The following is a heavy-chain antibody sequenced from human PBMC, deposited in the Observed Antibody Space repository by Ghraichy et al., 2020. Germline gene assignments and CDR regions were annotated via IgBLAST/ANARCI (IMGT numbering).Heavy chain of an antibody. CDR3: ARHVGGEGFDY. Sequence: SETLSLTCIVSGGSITSSRYYWGWIRQPPGKGLEWIGSIFYSGTTYYNPSLKSRLTISVDTSRDQFSLTLTSVTAAETAVYYCARHVGGEGFDYWGQGTLVTVSS. J-gene: IGHJ4*02. V-gene: IGHV4-39*01. CDR2: IFYSGTT. CDR1: GGSITSSRYY. D-gene: IGHD3-10*01.